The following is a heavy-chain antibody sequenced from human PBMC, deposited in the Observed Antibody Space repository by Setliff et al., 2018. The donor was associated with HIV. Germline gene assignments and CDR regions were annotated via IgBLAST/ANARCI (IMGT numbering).Heavy chain of an antibody. J-gene: IGHJ5*02. CDR3: ARDGYSSSWSVGWFDP. D-gene: IGHD6-13*01. CDR2: VYYSGST. CDR1: GGSISSSSYY. Sequence: SDTLSLTCIVSGGSISSSSYYWGWIRQPPGKGLEWIGTVYYSGSTYYNPSLKSRVTISVDTSENQFSLKLSSVTAADTAVYYCARDGYSSSWSVGWFDPWGQGTLVTVSS. V-gene: IGHV4-39*07.